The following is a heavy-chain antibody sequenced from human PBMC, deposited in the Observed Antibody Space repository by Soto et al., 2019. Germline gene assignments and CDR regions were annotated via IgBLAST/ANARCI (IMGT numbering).Heavy chain of an antibody. Sequence: QVQLVESGGGVVQPGRSLRLSCAASGFTFSSYGMHWVRQAPGKGLEWVAVIWYDGSNKYYVDSVKGRFTISRDNSKNTLYLQMNSLRAEDTAVYYCARAAGTAAPGTNYWGQGTLVTVSS. CDR2: IWYDGSNK. V-gene: IGHV3-33*01. CDR1: GFTFSSYG. J-gene: IGHJ4*02. D-gene: IGHD6-13*01. CDR3: ARAAGTAAPGTNY.